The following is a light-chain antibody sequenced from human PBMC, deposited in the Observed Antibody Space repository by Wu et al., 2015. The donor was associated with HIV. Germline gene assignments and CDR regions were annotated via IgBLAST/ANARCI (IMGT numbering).Light chain of an antibody. CDR2: AAS. CDR3: QQSYTTPWT. Sequence: DIQMTQSPSSLSASVGDRVTITCRASQSTRSYLNWFQQKPGKAPNLLIYAASSLQSGVPSRFSGSGSGTDFTLTINSLQPEDFATYYCQQSYTTPWTFGQGTKVEIK. CDR1: QSTRSY. V-gene: IGKV1-39*01. J-gene: IGKJ1*01.